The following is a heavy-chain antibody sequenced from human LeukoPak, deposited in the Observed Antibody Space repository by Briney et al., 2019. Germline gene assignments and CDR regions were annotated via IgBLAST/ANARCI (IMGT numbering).Heavy chain of an antibody. Sequence: GGSLRLSCAGSGFTFSSYAMNWVRQAPGKGLEWVSTISGSGYNTYYADSVKGRFTISRDNSKNTLYLQVNSLRAEDTAVYYCAKDYDSGNYGSWFDPWGQGTLVTVSS. CDR1: GFTFSSYA. D-gene: IGHD3-10*01. CDR2: ISGSGYNT. CDR3: AKDYDSGNYGSWFDP. J-gene: IGHJ5*02. V-gene: IGHV3-23*01.